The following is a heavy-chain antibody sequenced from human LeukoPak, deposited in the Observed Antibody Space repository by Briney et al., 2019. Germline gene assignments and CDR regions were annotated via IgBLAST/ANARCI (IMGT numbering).Heavy chain of an antibody. Sequence: ASVKVSCKASGYTFTGYYMHWVRQAPGQGLEWMGWINPSSGGTNYAQKFQGRVTMTRDTSISTAYMELSRLRSDDTAVYYCARALHDYGDYGAFDYWSQGTLVTVSS. D-gene: IGHD4-17*01. V-gene: IGHV1-2*02. J-gene: IGHJ4*02. CDR3: ARALHDYGDYGAFDY. CDR2: INPSSGGT. CDR1: GYTFTGYY.